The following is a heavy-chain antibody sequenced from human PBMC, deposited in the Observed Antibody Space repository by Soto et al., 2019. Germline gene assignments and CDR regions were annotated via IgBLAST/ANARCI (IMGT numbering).Heavy chain of an antibody. J-gene: IGHJ6*02. CDR1: GFTFGGYA. CDR2: IRSKAYGGTT. V-gene: IGHV3-49*04. Sequence: SLRLSCTASGFTFGGYAMSWVRQAPGKGLEWVGFIRSKAYGGTTEYAASVKGRFTISRDDSKSIAYLQMNSLKTEDTAVYYCTSSTWIQLWNYYYYGMDVWGQGTTVTVSS. CDR3: TSSTWIQLWNYYYYGMDV. D-gene: IGHD5-18*01.